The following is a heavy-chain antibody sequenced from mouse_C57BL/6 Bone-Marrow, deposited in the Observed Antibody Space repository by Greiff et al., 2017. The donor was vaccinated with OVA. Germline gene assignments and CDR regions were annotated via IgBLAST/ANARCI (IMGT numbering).Heavy chain of an antibody. D-gene: IGHD6-1*01. CDR2: IYPGDGDT. CDR1: GYAFSSSW. V-gene: IGHV1-82*01. Sequence: QVQLQQSGPELVKPGASVKISCKASGYAFSSSWMNWVKQRPGKGLEWIGRIYPGDGDTNYNGKFKGKATLTADKSSSTAYMQLSSLTSEDSAVYFCARREVPHRDFDVWGTGTTVTVSS. J-gene: IGHJ1*03. CDR3: ARREVPHRDFDV.